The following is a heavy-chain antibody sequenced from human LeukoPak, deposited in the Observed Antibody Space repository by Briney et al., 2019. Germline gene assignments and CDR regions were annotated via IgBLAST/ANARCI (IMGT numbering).Heavy chain of an antibody. V-gene: IGHV4-34*01. CDR2: INHSGST. CDR1: GGSFSGYY. J-gene: IGHJ4*02. Sequence: SGTLSLTCAVYGGSFSGYYWSWIRQPPGKGLEWIGEINHSGSTNYNPSLKSRVTISVDTSKNQFSLKLSSVTAADTAVYYCALHSSSALFDYWGQGTLVTVSS. CDR3: ALHSSSALFDY. D-gene: IGHD6-6*01.